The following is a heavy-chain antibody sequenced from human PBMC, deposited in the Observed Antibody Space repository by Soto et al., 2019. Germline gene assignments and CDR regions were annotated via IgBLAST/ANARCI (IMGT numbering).Heavy chain of an antibody. Sequence: APVKVSCKAPGHTFTNYYLHWVRQAPGQGLEWVGLINPSARSASYAQKLRGRLTMDRDRTTSTVYMELSRLTSENPAVYFCAGDNTAASGVLDHWRMGTRVTVAS. D-gene: IGHD3-10*01. CDR1: GHTFTNYY. CDR2: INPSARSA. V-gene: IGHV1-46*04. J-gene: IGHJ4*02. CDR3: AGDNTAASGVLDH.